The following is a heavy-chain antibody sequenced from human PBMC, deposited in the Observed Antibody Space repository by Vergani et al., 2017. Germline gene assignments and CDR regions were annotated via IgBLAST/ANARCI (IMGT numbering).Heavy chain of an antibody. D-gene: IGHD2-15*01. CDR3: ARTVVVAATLFDY. CDR2: IYYSGST. CDR1: GGSISSGGYY. Sequence: QVQLQESGPGLVKPSQTLYLTCTVSGGSISSGGYYWSWIRQHPGKGLEWIGYIYYSGSTYYNPSLKSRVTISVDTSKNQFSLKLSSVTAADTAVYYCARTVVVAATLFDYWGQGTLVTVSS. V-gene: IGHV4-31*03. J-gene: IGHJ4*02.